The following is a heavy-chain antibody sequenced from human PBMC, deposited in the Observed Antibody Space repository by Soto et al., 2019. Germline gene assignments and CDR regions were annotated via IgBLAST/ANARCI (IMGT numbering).Heavy chain of an antibody. D-gene: IGHD3-10*01. CDR2: INHSGST. CDR1: DGSSNNYY. Sequence: QVQLQQWGAGLLKPSETLSLTCAVYDGSSNNYYWSWIRQPPGKGLEWIGEINHSGSTNYNASLKSRVTISEDTSKKQFALELRFVTAADPAVYYWARGGLIRGVLYYWGHGTLVTVSS. J-gene: IGHJ4*01. CDR3: ARGGLIRGVLYY. V-gene: IGHV4-34*01.